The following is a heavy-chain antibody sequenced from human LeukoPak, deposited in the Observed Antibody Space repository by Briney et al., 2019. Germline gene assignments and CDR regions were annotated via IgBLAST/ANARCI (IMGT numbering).Heavy chain of an antibody. V-gene: IGHV4-59*08. J-gene: IGHJ5*02. CDR1: GGSISSYY. Sequence: PPESLSLTPTVSGGSISSYYWSSIRQPPGKGLGWIGYIYDSGSTNYNPSLKSRVTVSVDTSKSQFSMMLSTVTAADTAVYYCAGGRGLDNNWFDPWGQGTLVTVSS. CDR2: IYDSGST. D-gene: IGHD4-17*01. CDR3: AGGRGLDNNWFDP.